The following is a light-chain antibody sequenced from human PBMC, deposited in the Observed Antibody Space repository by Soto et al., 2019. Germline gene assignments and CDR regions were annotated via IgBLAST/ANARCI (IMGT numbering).Light chain of an antibody. CDR2: DVN. CDR3: CSYTSSSTHV. V-gene: IGLV2-14*03. Sequence: QSVLTPPAYVSGSPGQSITISCTGTSSDVGGYNFFSWYQQHPGKVPKLMIFDVNRRPSGVSDRFSGSKSGNTASLTISWLQAEDEGDYYCCSYTSSSTHVFGSGTKLTVL. CDR1: SSDVGGYNF. J-gene: IGLJ1*01.